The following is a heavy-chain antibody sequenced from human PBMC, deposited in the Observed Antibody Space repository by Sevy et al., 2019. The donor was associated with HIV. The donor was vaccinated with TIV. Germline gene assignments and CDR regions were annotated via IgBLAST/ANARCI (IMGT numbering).Heavy chain of an antibody. J-gene: IGHJ3*02. Sequence: GESLKISCAASGFTVSNSYMSWVRQAPGKGLEWVSIIYSGVTTSYADSVRGRFTISRDNSKNTLSLQMNSLRAEDTAVYYCVRLSVYYYDSSGYYTTGNAFDIWGQGTMVTVSS. CDR3: VRLSVYYYDSSGYYTTGNAFDI. V-gene: IGHV3-53*01. CDR2: IYSGVTT. CDR1: GFTVSNSY. D-gene: IGHD3-22*01.